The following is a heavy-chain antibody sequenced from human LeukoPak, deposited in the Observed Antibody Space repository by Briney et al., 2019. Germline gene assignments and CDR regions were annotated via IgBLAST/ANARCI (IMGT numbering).Heavy chain of an antibody. V-gene: IGHV1-2*02. CDR2: INPNSGGT. CDR1: GYTFASYY. CDR3: ARESGEYGEYYYYYYMDV. D-gene: IGHD3-10*01. J-gene: IGHJ6*03. Sequence: GASVKVSCKASGYTFASYYMHWVRQAPGQGLEWMGWINPNSGGTNYAQKFQGRVTMTRDTSISTAYTELSRLRSDDTAVYYCARESGEYGEYYYYYYMDVWGKGTTVTVSS.